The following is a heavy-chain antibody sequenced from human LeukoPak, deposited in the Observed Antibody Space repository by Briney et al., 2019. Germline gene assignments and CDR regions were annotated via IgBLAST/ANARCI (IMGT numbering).Heavy chain of an antibody. CDR2: ISYDGINK. J-gene: IGHJ4*02. CDR3: ARGLDIAVAGTGY. V-gene: IGHV3-30*03. Sequence: PGRSLRLSCAASGFTFSSYGMHWVRRPPGKGLEWVAVISYDGINKYHADSVKGRFTISRDNSKNTLYLQMNSLRAEDTALYYCARGLDIAVAGTGYWGQGTLVTVSS. CDR1: GFTFSSYG. D-gene: IGHD6-19*01.